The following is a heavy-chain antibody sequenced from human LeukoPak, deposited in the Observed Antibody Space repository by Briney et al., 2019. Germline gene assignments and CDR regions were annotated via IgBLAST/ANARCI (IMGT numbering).Heavy chain of an antibody. CDR1: GGSIRSYY. J-gene: IGHJ4*02. CDR2: MYYRGNT. CDR3: ARTVRVSVAGIYHFDY. V-gene: IGHV4-59*01. Sequence: LETLSLTCTVSGGSIRSYYWSWIRQPPGKGLEWIGDMYYRGNTNYNPSLKSRVTISVDTSKNQFSLKLSSVTAADTAVYYCARTVRVSVAGIYHFDYWGQGTLVTVSS. D-gene: IGHD6-19*01.